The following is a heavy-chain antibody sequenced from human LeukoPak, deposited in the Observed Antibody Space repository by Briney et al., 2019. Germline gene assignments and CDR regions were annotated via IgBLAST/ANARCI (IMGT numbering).Heavy chain of an antibody. J-gene: IGHJ3*01. Sequence: ASVKASCKASGYTFTSDAMHWVRQAPGQRLEWMGWINAGNGNTKYSQKFQGRVTITRDTSASTAYMELSSLRSEDTAVYYCARVRWKYSRDFAAFDLWGQGTMVTVSS. D-gene: IGHD6-6*01. CDR2: INAGNGNT. CDR1: GYTFTSDA. CDR3: ARVRWKYSRDFAAFDL. V-gene: IGHV1-3*01.